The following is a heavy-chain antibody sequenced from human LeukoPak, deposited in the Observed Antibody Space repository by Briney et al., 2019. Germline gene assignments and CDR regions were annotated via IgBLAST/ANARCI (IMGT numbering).Heavy chain of an antibody. V-gene: IGHV5-51*01. D-gene: IGHD5-18*01. CDR3: ARHLSGVTGHTYGRGIDY. CDR2: IYPGDSDT. J-gene: IGHJ4*02. Sequence: GESLKISCKGSGYSFTSYWIGWVRQMPGKGLEWMGIIYPGDSDTRYSPSFQGQVTISADKSISTAYLQWNSLRAEDTAVYYCARHLSGVTGHTYGRGIDYWGQGTLVTVSS. CDR1: GYSFTSYW.